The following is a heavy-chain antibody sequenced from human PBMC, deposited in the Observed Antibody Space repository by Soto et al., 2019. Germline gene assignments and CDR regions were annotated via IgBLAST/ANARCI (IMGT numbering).Heavy chain of an antibody. J-gene: IGHJ4*02. CDR1: GFTFSGSA. CDR3: TRMDFYGSGTLIDY. V-gene: IGHV3-73*01. Sequence: GGSLRLSCAASGFTFSGSAMHWVRQASGKGLEWVGRIISKANSYATAYAASVKGRFTIARDDSKNTAYLQMNSLKTEDTAVYYCTRMDFYGSGTLIDYWGQGTLVTVSS. D-gene: IGHD3-10*01. CDR2: IISKANSYAT.